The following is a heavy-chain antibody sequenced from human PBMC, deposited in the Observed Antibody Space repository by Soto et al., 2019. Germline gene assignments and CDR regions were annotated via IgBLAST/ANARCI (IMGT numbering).Heavy chain of an antibody. CDR2: INWDGRIA. CDR3: AKDDGAAVESPGD. Sequence: GGSLRLSCAAPGVIFDDFTMHWVRLVPGKGLQWVSYINWDGRIAMYADSVKGRFTISRDNTNNHLYLQMNSLRSDDTAPYYCAKDDGAAVESPGDWGHGTLVPVSS. D-gene: IGHD6-13*01. CDR1: GVIFDDFT. J-gene: IGHJ4*01. V-gene: IGHV3-43*01.